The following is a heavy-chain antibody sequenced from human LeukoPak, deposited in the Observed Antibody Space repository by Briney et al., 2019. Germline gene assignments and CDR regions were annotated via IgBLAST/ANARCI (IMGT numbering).Heavy chain of an antibody. D-gene: IGHD3-16*01. CDR3: ARSGGGYFDY. V-gene: IGHV3-74*01. CDR2: INSDGSTT. Sequence: GASVRVSCKASGYTFTDYWMHWVRHAPRKGLVWVSRINSDGSTTSYADSVRGRFTISRDNAKNTLYVQMNSLIAEDTAVYYCARSGGGYFDYWGQGTLVTVSS. J-gene: IGHJ4*02. CDR1: GYTFTDYW.